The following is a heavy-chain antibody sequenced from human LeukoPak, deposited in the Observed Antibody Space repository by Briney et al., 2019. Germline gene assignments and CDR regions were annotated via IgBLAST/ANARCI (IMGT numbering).Heavy chain of an antibody. J-gene: IGHJ3*02. D-gene: IGHD2-2*01. V-gene: IGHV1-69*05. CDR2: IIPIFGTA. Sequence: SVNLACKASGGTFSSYAVSWVRQAPEQGREWMGVIIPIFGTANYAQKFQGRVTITTDESTSTAYMELSRLRSEDTAVYYCAREFPMAFDIWGQGTMVTVSS. CDR1: GGTFSSYA. CDR3: AREFPMAFDI.